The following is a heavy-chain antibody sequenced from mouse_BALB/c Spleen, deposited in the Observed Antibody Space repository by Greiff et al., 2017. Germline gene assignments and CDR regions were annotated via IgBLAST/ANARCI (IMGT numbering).Heavy chain of an antibody. V-gene: IGHV5-9-4*01. CDR3: ARDAHYYGSRGWYFDV. D-gene: IGHD1-1*01. CDR2: ISSGGSYT. J-gene: IGHJ1*01. Sequence: EVQVVESGGGLVKPGGSLKLSCAASGFTFSSYAMSWVRQSPEKRLEWVAEISSGGSYTYYPDTVTGRFTISRDNAKNTLYLEMSSLRSEDTAMYYCARDAHYYGSRGWYFDVWGAGTTVTVSS. CDR1: GFTFSSYA.